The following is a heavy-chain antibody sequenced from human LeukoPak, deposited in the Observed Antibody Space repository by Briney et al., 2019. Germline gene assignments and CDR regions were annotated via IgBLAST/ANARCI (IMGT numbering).Heavy chain of an antibody. CDR3: AKQLGYCSDGSCYFPY. V-gene: IGHV3-23*01. D-gene: IGHD2-15*01. J-gene: IGHJ4*02. Sequence: AGSLRLSCAASGFTFSSSAMSWVRQAPGKGLEWVSAISNNGGYTYYADSVQGRFTISRDNSKSTLCLQMNSLRAEDTAVYYCAKQLGYCSDGSCYFPYWGQGTLVTVSS. CDR2: ISNNGGYT. CDR1: GFTFSSSA.